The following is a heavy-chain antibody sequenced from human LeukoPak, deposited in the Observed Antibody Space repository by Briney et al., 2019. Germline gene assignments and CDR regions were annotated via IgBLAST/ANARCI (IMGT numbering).Heavy chain of an antibody. J-gene: IGHJ4*02. Sequence: PGGSLRLSCAVSGVTFKNYAMSWVRQAPGKGLEWVSTISGSGDSANYADSVKGRFTISRDNSKNTLFLHMNSLRVEDTAVYYCAIRTHFDYWGQGTLVTASS. CDR3: AIRTHFDY. D-gene: IGHD1-14*01. CDR1: GVTFKNYA. CDR2: ISGSGDSA. V-gene: IGHV3-23*01.